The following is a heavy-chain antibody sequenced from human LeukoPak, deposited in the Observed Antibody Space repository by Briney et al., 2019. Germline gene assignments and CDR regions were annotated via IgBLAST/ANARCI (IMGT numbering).Heavy chain of an antibody. CDR1: GFTFSSYS. D-gene: IGHD5-12*01. CDR3: AKDLLAATIDYYFDY. V-gene: IGHV3-23*01. CDR2: ISGSGGRT. J-gene: IGHJ4*02. Sequence: AGGSLRLSCAASGFTFSSYSMNWVRQAPGKGLEWVSVISGSGGRTYYADSVKGRFTISRDNSKNTLYVQMNSLRAEDTAVYYCAKDLLAATIDYYFDYWGQGTLVTVSS.